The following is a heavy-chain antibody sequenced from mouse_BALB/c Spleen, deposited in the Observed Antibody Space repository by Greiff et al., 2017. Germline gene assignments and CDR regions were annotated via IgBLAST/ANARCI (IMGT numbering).Heavy chain of an antibody. J-gene: IGHJ2*01. Sequence: EVKLMESGAELVKPGASVKLSCTASGFNIKDTYMHWVKQRPEQGLEWIGRIDPANGNTKYDPKFQGKATITADTSSNTAYLQLSSLTSEDTAVYYCASHLDYWGQGTTLTVSS. CDR3: ASHLDY. CDR2: IDPANGNT. V-gene: IGHV14-3*02. CDR1: GFNIKDTY. D-gene: IGHD1-2*01.